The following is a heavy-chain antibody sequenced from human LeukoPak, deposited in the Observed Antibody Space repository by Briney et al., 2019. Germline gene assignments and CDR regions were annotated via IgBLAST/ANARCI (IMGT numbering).Heavy chain of an antibody. D-gene: IGHD3-3*01. Sequence: GESLRLSCAASGFTFSSYSMNWVRQAPGKGLEWVSSISSSSSYIYYADSVKGRFTISRDNAKNSLYLQMNSLRAEDTAVYYCARDRSTIFGVVMNFDYWGQGTLVTVSS. CDR2: ISSSSSYI. V-gene: IGHV3-21*01. J-gene: IGHJ4*02. CDR1: GFTFSSYS. CDR3: ARDRSTIFGVVMNFDY.